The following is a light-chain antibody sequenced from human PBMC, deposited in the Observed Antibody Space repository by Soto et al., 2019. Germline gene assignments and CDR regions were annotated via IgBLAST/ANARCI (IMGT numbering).Light chain of an antibody. Sequence: DIVMTLSPATLSLSQGQRGTLSCRASQSVSSNLAWYQQKPGQAPRLLIYGASMRATCIPDRFSGSGSGTDFTLTIIRLEPEGLAVDYCQPCGSSSTFGQGTRLEI. CDR2: GAS. J-gene: IGKJ5*01. CDR1: QSVSSN. V-gene: IGKV3-20*01. CDR3: QPCGSSST.